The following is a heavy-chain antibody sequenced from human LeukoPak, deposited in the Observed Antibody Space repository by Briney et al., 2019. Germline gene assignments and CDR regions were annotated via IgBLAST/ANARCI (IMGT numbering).Heavy chain of an antibody. V-gene: IGHV4-39*01. CDR1: GVSISSSNSY. D-gene: IGHD4-17*01. CDR2: IYYSGNT. CDR3: AGASAYPYGDAFDI. J-gene: IGHJ3*02. Sequence: PSETLSLTCTVSGVSISSSNSYWGWIRQPPGKGLEWIGSIYYSGNTYYNASLKSQVSISIDTSKNQFSLKLSSVTAADTAVYYCAGASAYPYGDAFDIWGQGTMVTVSS.